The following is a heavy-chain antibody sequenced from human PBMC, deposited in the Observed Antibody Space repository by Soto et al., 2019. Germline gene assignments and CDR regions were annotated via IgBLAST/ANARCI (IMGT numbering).Heavy chain of an antibody. CDR1: GYTLTELS. V-gene: IGHV1-24*01. J-gene: IGHJ3*02. Sequence: ASVKVSCKVSGYTLTELSMHWVRQAPGKGLEWMGGFDPEDGETIYAQKFQGRVTMTEDTSTDTAYMELSSLRSEDTAVYYCATEPNRLLPEVDAFDIWGQGTMVTVSS. D-gene: IGHD1-26*01. CDR2: FDPEDGET. CDR3: ATEPNRLLPEVDAFDI.